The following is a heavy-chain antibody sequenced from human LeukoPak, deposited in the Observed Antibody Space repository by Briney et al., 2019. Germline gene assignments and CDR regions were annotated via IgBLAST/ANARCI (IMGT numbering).Heavy chain of an antibody. CDR3: ARVRTTVTSRDAFDI. J-gene: IGHJ3*02. Sequence: ASVKVSCKASGYTFTSYYMHWVRQAPGQGLEWMGIINPSGGSTSYAQKFQGRVTMIRDTSTSTVYMELSSLRSEDTAVYYCARVRTTVTSRDAFDIWGQGTMVTVSS. CDR2: INPSGGST. V-gene: IGHV1-46*01. CDR1: GYTFTSYY. D-gene: IGHD4-17*01.